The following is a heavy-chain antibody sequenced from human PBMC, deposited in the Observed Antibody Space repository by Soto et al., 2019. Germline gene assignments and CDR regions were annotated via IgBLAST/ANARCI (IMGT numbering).Heavy chain of an antibody. CDR1: GYSFTSYW. V-gene: IGHV5-51*01. CDR2: IYPGDSDT. J-gene: IGHJ6*02. Sequence: GESLKISCRVSGYSFTSYWIGWVRQMPGKGLEWMGIIYPGDSDTRYSPSFQGQVTISADKSISAAYLQWGSLKASDTAMYYCARVHYWKGDVWGQGTKVTVSS. CDR3: ARVHYWKGDV. D-gene: IGHD1-1*01.